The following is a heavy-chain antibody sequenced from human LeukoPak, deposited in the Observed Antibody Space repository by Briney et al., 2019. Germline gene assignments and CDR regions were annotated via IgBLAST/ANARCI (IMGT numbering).Heavy chain of an antibody. Sequence: PSETLSLTCTVSGGSISSYYWSWIRQPPGKGLEWIGYIYYSGSTNYNPSLKSRVTISVDTSKNQFSLKLSSVTAADTAVYYCARVPPPVYSGSYTPYGMDVWGQGTTVTVSS. CDR1: GGSISSYY. V-gene: IGHV4-59*01. D-gene: IGHD1-26*01. CDR2: IYYSGST. J-gene: IGHJ6*02. CDR3: ARVPPPVYSGSYTPYGMDV.